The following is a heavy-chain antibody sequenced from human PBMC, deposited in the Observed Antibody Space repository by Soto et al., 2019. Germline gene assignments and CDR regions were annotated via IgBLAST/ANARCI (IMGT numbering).Heavy chain of an antibody. CDR1: GYTFTGYY. Sequence: ASVKVSCKASGYTFTGYYMHWVRQAPGQGLEWMGWINPNSGGTNYAQKFQGWVTMTRDTSISTAYMELSRLRSDDTAVYYCARAGYRAYEEYYFDYWGQGTLVTVSS. CDR3: ARAGYRAYEEYYFDY. J-gene: IGHJ4*02. D-gene: IGHD5-12*01. V-gene: IGHV1-2*04. CDR2: INPNSGGT.